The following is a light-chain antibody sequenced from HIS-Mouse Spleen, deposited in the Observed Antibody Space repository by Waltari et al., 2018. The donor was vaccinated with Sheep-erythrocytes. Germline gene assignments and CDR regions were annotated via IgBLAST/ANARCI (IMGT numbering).Light chain of an antibody. CDR3: CSYAGSSTPWV. CDR2: EGS. J-gene: IGLJ3*02. V-gene: IGLV2-23*01. CDR1: RSDVGSYNL. Sequence: QSALTQPRSVSGSPGHSVTIPCTGTRSDVGSYNLVSWYQPHPGKAPKLMIYEGSKRPSGVSNRFSGSKSGNTASLTISGLQAEDEADYYCCSYAGSSTPWVFGGGTKLTVL.